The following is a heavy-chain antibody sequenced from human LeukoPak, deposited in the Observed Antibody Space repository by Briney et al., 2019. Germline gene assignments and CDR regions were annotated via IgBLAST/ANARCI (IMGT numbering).Heavy chain of an antibody. D-gene: IGHD3-10*01. CDR1: AFTFSSYA. CDR2: ISGSGGST. J-gene: IGHJ4*02. Sequence: GRSLRLSCAASAFTFSSYAMSWVRQAPGKGMEWVSAISGSGGSTYYADSVKGRFTISRDNSKNTLYLQMNSLRAEDTAVYYCAKDDPNSGSFPDYWGQGTLVTVSS. CDR3: AKDDPNSGSFPDY. V-gene: IGHV3-23*01.